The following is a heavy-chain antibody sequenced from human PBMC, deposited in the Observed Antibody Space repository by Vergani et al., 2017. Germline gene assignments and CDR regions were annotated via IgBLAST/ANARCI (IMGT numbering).Heavy chain of an antibody. CDR2: IYYSGST. D-gene: IGHD5-24*01. CDR3: AVGVDGPLSYYYYMDV. Sequence: QVQLQESGPGLVKPSETLSLTCTVSGGSISSYYWSWIRQPPGKGLEWIGYIYYSGSTHYNPSLKSQVTISVDTSKKQFSLKVSSATAADTAVDYWAVGVDGPLSYYYYMDVWGKGTTVSVSS. J-gene: IGHJ6*03. V-gene: IGHV4-59*01. CDR1: GGSISSYY.